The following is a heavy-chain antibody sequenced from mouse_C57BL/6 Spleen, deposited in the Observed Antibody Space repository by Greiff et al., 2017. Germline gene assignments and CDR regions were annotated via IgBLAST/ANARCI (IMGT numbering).Heavy chain of an antibody. CDR2: IDPSDSYT. J-gene: IGHJ2*01. CDR1: GYTFTSYW. CDR3: AKTHYYGSSYDYFDY. Sequence: QVQLQQPGAELVRPGTSVKLSCKASGYTFTSYWMHWVKQRPGQGLEWIGVIDPSDSYTNYNQKFKGKATLTVDTSSSTAYMQLSSLTSEDSADYYCAKTHYYGSSYDYFDYWGQGTTLTVSS. D-gene: IGHD1-1*01. V-gene: IGHV1-59*01.